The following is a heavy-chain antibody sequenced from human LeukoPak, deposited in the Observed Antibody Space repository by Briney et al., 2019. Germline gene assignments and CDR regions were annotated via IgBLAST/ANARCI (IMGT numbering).Heavy chain of an antibody. CDR1: GLTFSSYS. CDR3: ARRPTVTTPLTA. J-gene: IGHJ5*02. CDR2: ISSSSSYI. Sequence: GGSLRLSCAASGLTFSSYSMIWVRQAPGKGLEWVSSISSSSSYIFYADSVKGRFTISRDNAKNSLYLQMNSLRAEDTAVYYCARRPTVTTPLTAWGQGTLVTVSS. D-gene: IGHD4-17*01. V-gene: IGHV3-21*04.